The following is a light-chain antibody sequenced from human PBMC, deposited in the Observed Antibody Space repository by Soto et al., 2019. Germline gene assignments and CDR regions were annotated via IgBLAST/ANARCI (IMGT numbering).Light chain of an antibody. CDR1: QSVSSSF. V-gene: IGKV3-20*01. J-gene: IGKJ2*01. Sequence: EIVLTQSPGTLSLSPGERATLSCRASQSVSSSFFAWYQQRPGLAPRLLIFGASIRATGIPDRFSGSGSGTDFTLTISRLEAEDFAVYYCQYYGSSPRGTFGQGTKLEI. CDR3: QYYGSSPRGT. CDR2: GAS.